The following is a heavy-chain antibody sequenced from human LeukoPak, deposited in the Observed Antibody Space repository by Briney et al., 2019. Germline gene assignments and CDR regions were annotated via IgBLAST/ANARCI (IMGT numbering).Heavy chain of an antibody. CDR3: AKSGHYCSSTSCYGRNYYYGMDV. CDR2: ISGSGDST. J-gene: IGHJ6*02. D-gene: IGHD2-2*01. Sequence: GGSLRLSCAASGFTFSSYAMSWVRQAPGKGLEWVSAISGSGDSTYYADSVKGRFTISRDNSKNTLYLQMNSLRAEDTAVYYCAKSGHYCSSTSCYGRNYYYGMDVWGQGTTVTVSS. CDR1: GFTFSSYA. V-gene: IGHV3-23*01.